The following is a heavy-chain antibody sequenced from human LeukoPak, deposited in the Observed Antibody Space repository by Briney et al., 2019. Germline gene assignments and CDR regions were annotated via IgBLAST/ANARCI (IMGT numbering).Heavy chain of an antibody. D-gene: IGHD3-3*01. V-gene: IGHV3-69-1*01. CDR2: ISSSSTI. CDR3: ARDISWRFDP. Sequence: GGSLRLSCAASGFTFSNAWMSWVRQAPGKGLEWVSYISSSSTIYYADSVKGRFTISRDNAKNSLYLQMNSLRDEDTAVYYCARDISWRFDPWGQGTLVTVSS. CDR1: GFTFSNAW. J-gene: IGHJ5*02.